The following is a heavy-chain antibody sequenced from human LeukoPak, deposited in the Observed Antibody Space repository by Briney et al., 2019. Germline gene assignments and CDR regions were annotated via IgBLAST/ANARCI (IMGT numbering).Heavy chain of an antibody. D-gene: IGHD5-18*01. CDR3: ARQVDTSMALPDY. CDR1: VDTFTIYG. J-gene: IGHJ4*02. V-gene: IGHV1-18*01. CDR2: ISAYNGNT. Sequence: ASLSVSSTPSVDTFTIYGISSVRQAPGQGLGWMGWISAYNGNTNSAQKVRGRVTLTTDTSTNTAYMELRSLRSDDTAVYYCARQVDTSMALPDYWGQGTLVTVSS.